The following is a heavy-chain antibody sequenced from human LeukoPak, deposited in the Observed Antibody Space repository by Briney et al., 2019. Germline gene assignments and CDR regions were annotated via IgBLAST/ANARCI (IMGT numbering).Heavy chain of an antibody. Sequence: GGSLRLSCAASGFTFSSYAMHWVRQAPGKGLEWVAVISYDGSNKYYADSVKGRFTISRDNSKNTLYLQMNSLRAEDTAVYYCASTLGRYNWFDPWGQGTLVTVSS. CDR2: ISYDGSNK. V-gene: IGHV3-30-3*01. CDR3: ASTLGRYNWFDP. D-gene: IGHD2-15*01. J-gene: IGHJ5*02. CDR1: GFTFSSYA.